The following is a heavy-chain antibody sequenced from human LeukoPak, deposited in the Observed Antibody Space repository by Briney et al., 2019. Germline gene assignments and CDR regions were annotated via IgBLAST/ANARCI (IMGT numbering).Heavy chain of an antibody. D-gene: IGHD5-12*01. CDR3: ARGSGYAVFDI. CDR2: IKNDGSNT. CDR1: GFTFSSYR. Sequence: GGSLTLSCAASGFTFSSYRMYWVRQPPGKGLVWVSRIKNDGSNTTYADSVKGRFTISRDNAKNALYLQMNSLRAEDTAVYYCARGSGYAVFDIWGQGTMVTVSS. J-gene: IGHJ3*02. V-gene: IGHV3-74*01.